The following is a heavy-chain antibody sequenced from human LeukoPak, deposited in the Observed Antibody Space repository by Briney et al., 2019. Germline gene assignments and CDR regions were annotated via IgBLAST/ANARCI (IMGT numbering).Heavy chain of an antibody. V-gene: IGHV3-23*01. CDR3: AKGYYASGSSLSAFDS. Sequence: GGSLSLSCAASGFTFSGYAMNWVRQAPGKGLEWVSVISSSCFSAYDGDFVKGRFTISRDNSKNTLYLQMNSLRAEDTAVYHCAKGYYASGSSLSAFDSWGQGTLVSVSS. CDR1: GFTFSGYA. J-gene: IGHJ4*02. CDR2: ISSSCFSA. D-gene: IGHD3-10*01.